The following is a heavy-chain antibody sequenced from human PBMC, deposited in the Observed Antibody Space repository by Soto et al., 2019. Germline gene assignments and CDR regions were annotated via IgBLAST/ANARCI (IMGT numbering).Heavy chain of an antibody. Sequence: QVQLVESGGGVVQPGRSLRLSCAAYGFTFSSYGMHWVRQAPGKGLEWVAGIWYDGSNKYYADYVKGRFTISRDNSKNTLYLQMNSMRAEDTAVYYCARDGKYYDFWSCYSHSYNWFDPWGQGTLVTVSS. CDR3: ARDGKYYDFWSCYSHSYNWFDP. D-gene: IGHD3-3*01. V-gene: IGHV3-33*01. CDR2: IWYDGSNK. CDR1: GFTFSSYG. J-gene: IGHJ5*02.